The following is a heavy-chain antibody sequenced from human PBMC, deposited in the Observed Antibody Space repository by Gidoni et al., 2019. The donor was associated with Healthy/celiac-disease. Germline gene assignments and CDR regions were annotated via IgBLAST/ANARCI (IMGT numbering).Heavy chain of an antibody. CDR2: ST. Sequence: STYYNPSLKSRVTISVDTSKNQFSLKLSSVTAADTAVYYCAILRAGTTVDYWGQGTLVTVSS. CDR3: AILRAGTTVDY. V-gene: IGHV4-39*01. J-gene: IGHJ4*02. D-gene: IGHD1-1*01.